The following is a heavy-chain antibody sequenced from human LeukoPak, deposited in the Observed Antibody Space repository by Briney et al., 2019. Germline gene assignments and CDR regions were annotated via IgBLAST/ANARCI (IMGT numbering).Heavy chain of an antibody. CDR1: GFTFRNYW. CDR2: IKQDGSEK. Sequence: PGGSLRLSCAASGFTFRNYWMSWVRQAPGKGLEWVANIKQDGSEKYYVDSVKGRFTISRDNAKNSLYLQMNSLRVEDTAVYYCARTIGYGSGNDQAGGWGLGTLVTVSS. D-gene: IGHD3-10*01. J-gene: IGHJ4*02. V-gene: IGHV3-7*01. CDR3: ARTIGYGSGNDQAGG.